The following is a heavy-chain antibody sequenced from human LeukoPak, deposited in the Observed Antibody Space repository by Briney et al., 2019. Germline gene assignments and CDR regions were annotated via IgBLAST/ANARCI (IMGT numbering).Heavy chain of an antibody. V-gene: IGHV4-38-2*02. CDR3: ARDFSYSSSPYYMDV. Sequence: SETLSLTCTVSGYSISSGYYWGWIRQPPGKGLEWIGSIYHSGSTYYNPSLKSRVTISVDTSKNQFSLKLSSVTAADTAVYYCARDFSYSSSPYYMDVWGKGTTVTVSS. D-gene: IGHD6-6*01. CDR2: IYHSGST. CDR1: GYSISSGYY. J-gene: IGHJ6*03.